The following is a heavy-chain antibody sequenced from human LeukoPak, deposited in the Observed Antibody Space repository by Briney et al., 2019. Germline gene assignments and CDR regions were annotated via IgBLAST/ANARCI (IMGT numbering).Heavy chain of an antibody. CDR1: GFTFSSYA. CDR3: ANEYSSGPRE. J-gene: IGHJ4*02. V-gene: IGHV3-23*01. Sequence: GGSLRLSCAASGFTFSSYAMNWVRQAPGKGLEWVSGLSGSGGSTYHADSVKGRFTISRDNSKNTLYLQMNSLRAEDTAVYYCANEYSSGPREWGQGTLVTVSS. D-gene: IGHD6-19*01. CDR2: LSGSGGST.